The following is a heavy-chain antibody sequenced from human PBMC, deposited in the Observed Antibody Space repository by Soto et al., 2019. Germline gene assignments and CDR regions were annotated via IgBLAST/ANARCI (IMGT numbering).Heavy chain of an antibody. D-gene: IGHD1-26*01. CDR2: ISYDGSNK. V-gene: IGHV3-30*18. Sequence: VQLVESGGVVVQPGGSLRLSCAASGFTFDDYTMHWVRQAPGKGLEWVAVISYDGSNKYYADSVKGRFTISRDNSKNTLYLQMNSLRAEDTAVYYCAKVGGSYYDDYWGQGTLVTVSS. CDR3: AKVGGSYYDDY. J-gene: IGHJ4*02. CDR1: GFTFDDYT.